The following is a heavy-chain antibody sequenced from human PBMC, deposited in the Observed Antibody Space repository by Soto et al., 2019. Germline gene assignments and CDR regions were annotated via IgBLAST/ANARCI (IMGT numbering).Heavy chain of an antibody. V-gene: IGHV1-8*01. Sequence: QVQLVQSGAEVKKPGASVKVSCKASGYTFTSYDINWVRQATGQGLEWMGWMNPNSGNTGYAQKFQGRVTMTMNTSISKAYMELSSQISEDTAVYYAAKRRPYDYIWGSYRPPSDYWGQGTLVTVSS. D-gene: IGHD3-16*02. CDR1: GYTFTSYD. CDR2: MNPNSGNT. CDR3: AKRRPYDYIWGSYRPPSDY. J-gene: IGHJ4*02.